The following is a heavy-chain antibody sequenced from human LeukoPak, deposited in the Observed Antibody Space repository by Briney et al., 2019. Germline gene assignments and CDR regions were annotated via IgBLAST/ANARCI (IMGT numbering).Heavy chain of an antibody. CDR3: ASWRGSYWDYFDY. V-gene: IGHV3-74*01. CDR1: GFTFSSYG. Sequence: GGSLRLSCAASGFTFSSYGMHWVRQAPGKGLVWVSRINSDGSSTSYADSVKGRFTISRDNAKNTLYLQMNSLRAEDTAVYYCASWRGSYWDYFDYWGQGTLVTVSS. D-gene: IGHD1-26*01. J-gene: IGHJ4*02. CDR2: INSDGSST.